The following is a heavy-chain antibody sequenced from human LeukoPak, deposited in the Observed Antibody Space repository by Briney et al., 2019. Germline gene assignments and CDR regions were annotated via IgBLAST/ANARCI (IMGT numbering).Heavy chain of an antibody. V-gene: IGHV1-24*01. Sequence: ASVKVSCKVSGYTLTELSMHWVRQAPGKGLEWMGGFDPEDGETIYAQKFQGRVTMTEDTPTDTAYMELSSLRSEDTAVYYCATTSLRGQYFDYWGQGTLVTVSS. J-gene: IGHJ4*02. CDR3: ATTSLRGQYFDY. CDR1: GYTLTELS. CDR2: FDPEDGET.